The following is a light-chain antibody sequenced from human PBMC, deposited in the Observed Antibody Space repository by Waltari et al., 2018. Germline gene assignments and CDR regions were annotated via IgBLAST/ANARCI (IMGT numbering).Light chain of an antibody. V-gene: IGLV2-14*01. CDR2: EVS. Sequence: QSALPQPASVSGSPGQSITFSCTGPSSDAGGYNYVSWYQQHPGKVPKLMIYEVSNRPSGVSNRFSGSKSGNTASLTISGLQAEDEADYYCLSYTSSSTYVFGTGTKVTVL. J-gene: IGLJ1*01. CDR3: LSYTSSSTYV. CDR1: SSDAGGYNY.